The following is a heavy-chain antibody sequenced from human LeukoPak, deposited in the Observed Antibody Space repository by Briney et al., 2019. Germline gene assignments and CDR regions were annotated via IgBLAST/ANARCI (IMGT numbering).Heavy chain of an antibody. CDR3: ARDAGGYSSSWYNY. CDR2: ISSSSSYI. Sequence: GGSLRLSCAASGFTFSSYSMNWVRQAPGKGLEWVSSISSSSSYIYYADSVKGRFTISRDNAKNSLYLQTNSLRAEDTAVYYCARDAGGYSSSWYNYWGQGTLVTVSS. J-gene: IGHJ4*02. CDR1: GFTFSSYS. V-gene: IGHV3-21*01. D-gene: IGHD6-13*01.